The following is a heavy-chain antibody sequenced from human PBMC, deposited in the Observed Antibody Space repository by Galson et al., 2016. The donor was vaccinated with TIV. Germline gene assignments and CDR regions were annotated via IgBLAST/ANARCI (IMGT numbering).Heavy chain of an antibody. CDR3: AIPSGFGDDIGLRF. V-gene: IGHV5-10-1*01. Sequence: HSGAEVKKPGESLRISCKTSGYSFTIHWIHWVRQTPWKGLEWMGRIDPSDSHSNYILSFRGHVAFSTGKSTSTAYVQCDHLRAPDSGIISSAIPSGFGDDIGLRFWGRGTQVTVSP. CDR1: GYSFTIHW. CDR2: IDPSDSHS. D-gene: IGHD4-17*01. J-gene: IGHJ4*03.